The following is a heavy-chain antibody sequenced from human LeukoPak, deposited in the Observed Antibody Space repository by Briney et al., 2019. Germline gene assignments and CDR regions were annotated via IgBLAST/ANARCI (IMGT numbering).Heavy chain of an antibody. CDR3: ARGQGDFWSGSYYYYYMDV. CDR1: GFTFSGYS. CDR2: VSGSSGTI. Sequence: GGSLRLSCAASGFTFSGYSMNWVRQAPGKGLEWVSYVSGSSGTIYNADSVTGRFTISRDNAKNSLYLEMNSLRAEDTALYYCARGQGDFWSGSYYYYYMDVWGKGTTVTVSS. V-gene: IGHV3-48*04. D-gene: IGHD3-3*01. J-gene: IGHJ6*03.